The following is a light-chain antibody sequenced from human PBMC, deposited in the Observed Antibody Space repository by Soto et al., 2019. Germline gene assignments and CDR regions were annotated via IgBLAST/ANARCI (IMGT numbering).Light chain of an antibody. Sequence: DIERTRPPWALYASVGDRATITCRASQSISSWFAWYQQKPGKAPKLLIYDASTLQSGAPSRYSGSGSGTDFTLTISSLQPEDFATYYCQQSYSSPPTFGQGTKVDIK. J-gene: IGKJ1*01. CDR1: QSISSW. CDR3: QQSYSSPPT. CDR2: DAS. V-gene: IGKV1-39*01.